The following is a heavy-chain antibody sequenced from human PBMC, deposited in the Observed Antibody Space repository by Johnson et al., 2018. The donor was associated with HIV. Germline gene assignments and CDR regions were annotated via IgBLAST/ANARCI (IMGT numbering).Heavy chain of an antibody. D-gene: IGHD1-14*01. Sequence: QVQLVESGGGVVRPGGSLRLSCAASGFTFSGYWMQWVRQAPGKGLEWVAVISWDGGSVYYADSVKGRFTISRDNAKNSLFLQMNSLRAEDTAFYYCAKDVARITADGTFDIWGQGTMVTVSS. J-gene: IGHJ3*02. V-gene: IGHV3-30*17. CDR1: GFTFSGYW. CDR3: AKDVARITADGTFDI. CDR2: ISWDGGSV.